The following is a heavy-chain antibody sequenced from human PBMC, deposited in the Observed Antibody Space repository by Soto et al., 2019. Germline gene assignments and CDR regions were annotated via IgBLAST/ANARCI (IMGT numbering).Heavy chain of an antibody. D-gene: IGHD3-3*01. J-gene: IGHJ5*02. CDR2: IYYSGST. CDR1: GGSISSGGYY. Sequence: SETLSLTCTVSGGSISSGGYYWRWIRQHPGKGLEWIGSIYYSGSTYYNPSLKSRVTISVDTSKNQFSLKLSSVTAADTAVYYCARRGFLEWSDWFDPWGQGTLVTVSS. V-gene: IGHV4-39*01. CDR3: ARRGFLEWSDWFDP.